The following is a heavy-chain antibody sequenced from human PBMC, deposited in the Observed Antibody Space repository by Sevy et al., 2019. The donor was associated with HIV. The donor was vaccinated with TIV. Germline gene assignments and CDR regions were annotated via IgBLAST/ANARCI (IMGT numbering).Heavy chain of an antibody. CDR1: GFTFSSYS. J-gene: IGHJ4*02. V-gene: IGHV3-21*01. CDR2: ISSSSSYI. D-gene: IGHD6-6*01. Sequence: GGSLRLSCAASGFTFSSYSMNWVRQAPGKGLEWVSSISSSSSYIYYADSVKGRFTISRDNAKNSLYLQMNSLRAEDTAVYYCARDFFSVDDSSIAAPNFDYWGQGTLVTVSS. CDR3: ARDFFSVDDSSIAAPNFDY.